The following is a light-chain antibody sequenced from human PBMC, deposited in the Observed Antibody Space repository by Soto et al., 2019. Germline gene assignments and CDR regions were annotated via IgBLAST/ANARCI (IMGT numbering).Light chain of an antibody. Sequence: QLVLTQSPSASAPLGASVKLTCTLSSGHSSYAIAWHQQHPEKGPRYLMKLNSAGSHSKGDGIPDRFSGSSSGAERYLTISGLQSEDEADYYCQTWGTGIQVFGGGTKLTVL. CDR2: LNSAGSH. J-gene: IGLJ2*01. CDR1: SGHSSYA. V-gene: IGLV4-69*01. CDR3: QTWGTGIQV.